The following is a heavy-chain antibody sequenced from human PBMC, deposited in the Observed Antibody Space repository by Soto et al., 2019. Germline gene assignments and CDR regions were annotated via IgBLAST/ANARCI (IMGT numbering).Heavy chain of an antibody. CDR2: ISSSSSTI. V-gene: IGHV3-48*04. CDR3: ARDGSYDYVWGSYRFLDY. Sequence: GGSLRLSCAASGFTFSSYSMNWVRQAPGKGLEWVSYISSSSSTIYYADSVKGRFTISRDNAKNSLYLQMNSLRAEDTAVYYCARDGSYDYVWGSYRFLDYWGQGTLVTVSS. J-gene: IGHJ4*02. D-gene: IGHD3-16*02. CDR1: GFTFSSYS.